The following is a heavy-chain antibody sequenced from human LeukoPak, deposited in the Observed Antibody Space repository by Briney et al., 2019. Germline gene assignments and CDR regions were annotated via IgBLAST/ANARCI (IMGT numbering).Heavy chain of an antibody. CDR1: GFTFSSYE. D-gene: IGHD3-22*01. V-gene: IGHV3-48*03. Sequence: GGSLRLSCAASGFTFSSYEMNWVRQAPGKGLEWVSYISSSGSTIYYADSVKGRFTISRDNAKNSLYLQMNSLRAEDTAVYYCARDGYYDSSGYSRSDAFDIWGQGTMVTVSS. CDR3: ARDGYYDSSGYSRSDAFDI. J-gene: IGHJ3*02. CDR2: ISSSGSTI.